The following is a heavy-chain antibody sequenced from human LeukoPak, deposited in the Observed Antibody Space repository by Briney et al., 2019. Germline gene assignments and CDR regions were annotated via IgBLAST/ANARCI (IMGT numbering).Heavy chain of an antibody. J-gene: IGHJ3*02. Sequence: ASVKVSCKASGYTFTGYYMHWVRQAPGQGLEWMGWIKPNSGGTNYAQKFQGRVTMTRDTSISTAYMELSRLRSDDTAVYYCARGGVVVVAPAAFDIWGQGTMVTVSS. CDR2: IKPNSGGT. D-gene: IGHD2-15*01. CDR1: GYTFTGYY. CDR3: ARGGVVVVAPAAFDI. V-gene: IGHV1-2*02.